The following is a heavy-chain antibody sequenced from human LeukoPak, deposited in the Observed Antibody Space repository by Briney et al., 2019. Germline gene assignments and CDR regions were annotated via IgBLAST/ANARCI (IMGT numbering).Heavy chain of an antibody. Sequence: ASVKVSCKASGGTFSSYAISWVRQAPGQGLEWMGRIIPILGIANYAQKFQGRVTITADKSTSTAYMELSSLRSEDTAVYYCARVPPGNYYDSSGYFDYWGQGTLVTVSS. D-gene: IGHD3-22*01. J-gene: IGHJ4*02. CDR1: GGTFSSYA. CDR3: ARVPPGNYYDSSGYFDY. CDR2: IIPILGIA. V-gene: IGHV1-69*04.